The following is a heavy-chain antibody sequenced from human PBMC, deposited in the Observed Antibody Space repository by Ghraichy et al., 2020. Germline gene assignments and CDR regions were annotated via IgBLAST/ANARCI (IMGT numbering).Heavy chain of an antibody. V-gene: IGHV1-18*01. CDR1: GYIFSSSG. CDR2: ISIYTGNT. D-gene: IGHD1-26*01. J-gene: IGHJ6*02. Sequence: ASVKVSCKASGYIFSSSGISWVRQALGQGLEWMAWISIYTGNTKYAQNHQGRVTVTTDTSTSTAYMELTSLRSNDTAVYYCARQMYSGSYYGMDVWGQGTTVTVSS. CDR3: ARQMYSGSYYGMDV.